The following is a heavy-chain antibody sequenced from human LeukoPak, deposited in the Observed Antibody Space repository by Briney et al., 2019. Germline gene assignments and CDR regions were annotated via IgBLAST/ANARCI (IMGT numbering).Heavy chain of an antibody. CDR2: ISSNGGST. V-gene: IGHV3-64*01. CDR1: GFTVSSDY. CDR3: ARERLPYSSGWYYFDY. J-gene: IGHJ4*02. D-gene: IGHD6-19*01. Sequence: GGSLRLSCAASGFTVSSDYMSWVRQAPGKGLEYVSAISSNGGSTYYANSVKGRFTISRDNSKNTLYLQMGSLRAEDMAVYYCARERLPYSSGWYYFDYWGRGTLVTVSS.